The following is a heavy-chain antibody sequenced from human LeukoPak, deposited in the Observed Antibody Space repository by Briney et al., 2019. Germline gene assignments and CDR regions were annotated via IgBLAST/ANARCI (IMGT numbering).Heavy chain of an antibody. D-gene: IGHD1-1*01. J-gene: IGHJ4*03. CDR1: GGSFSAYY. V-gene: IGHV4-34*01. Sequence: SETLSLTCAVYGGSFSAYYWSWIRQSPGKGLQWIAEVNHGGDTNYNPSVEGRVTISVDTSKNQFSLKVTSLTAADTAVYYCARGPTISETGYFDYWGQGTLVTVSS. CDR2: VNHGGDT. CDR3: ARGPTISETGYFDY.